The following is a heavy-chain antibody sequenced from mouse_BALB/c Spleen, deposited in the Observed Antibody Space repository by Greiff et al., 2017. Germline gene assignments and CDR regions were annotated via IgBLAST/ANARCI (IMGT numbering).Heavy chain of an antibody. Sequence: VKLMESGPGLVAPSQSLSITCTVSGFSLTGYGVNWVRQPPGKGLEWLGMIWGDGSTDYNSALKSRLSISKDNSKRQVFLKMNSLQTDETARYYGARDDYDGNGWEYGGEGKLVTVAA. J-gene: IGHJ3*01. CDR2: IWGDGST. D-gene: IGHD2-1*01. CDR3: ARDDYDGNGWEY. CDR1: GFSLTGYG. V-gene: IGHV2-6-7*01.